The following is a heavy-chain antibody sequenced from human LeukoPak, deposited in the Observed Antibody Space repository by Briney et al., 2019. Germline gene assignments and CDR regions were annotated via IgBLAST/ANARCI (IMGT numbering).Heavy chain of an antibody. CDR1: GFTFSSHD. Sequence: GGSLRLSCVASGFTFSSHDMHWVRQPIGKGLEWVSSIGTAGDTYYPGSVKGRFTISRENAKNSLYLQMNTLRAGDTAVYYCARGGSSTTLPDYWGQGTPVTVSP. CDR3: ARGGSSTTLPDY. J-gene: IGHJ4*02. D-gene: IGHD2-8*01. V-gene: IGHV3-13*04. CDR2: IGTAGDT.